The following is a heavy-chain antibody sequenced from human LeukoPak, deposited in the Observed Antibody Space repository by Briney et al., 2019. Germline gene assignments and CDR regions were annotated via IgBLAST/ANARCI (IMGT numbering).Heavy chain of an antibody. CDR3: ARALAYCGGDCYPPRY. CDR1: GYTFTSYD. D-gene: IGHD2-21*02. Sequence: GASVKVSCKASGYTFTSYDINWVRQATGQGLEWMGWMNPNSGNTGYAQKFQGRVTITRNTSISTAYMELSSLRSEDTAVYYCARALAYCGGDCYPPRYWGQGTLVTVSS. V-gene: IGHV1-8*03. J-gene: IGHJ4*02. CDR2: MNPNSGNT.